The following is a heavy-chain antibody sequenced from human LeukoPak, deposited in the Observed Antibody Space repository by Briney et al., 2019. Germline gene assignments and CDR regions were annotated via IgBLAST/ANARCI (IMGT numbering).Heavy chain of an antibody. CDR3: ALNRQWLQPPGY. J-gene: IGHJ4*02. D-gene: IGHD6-19*01. CDR1: GFTFDDYA. Sequence: PGGSLRLSCAASGFTFDDYAMHWVRQAPGKGLEWVSGISWNSGSIGYADSVKGRFTISRDNAKNSLYLQMNSLRAEDTAVYYCALNRQWLQPPGYWGQGTLVTVSS. V-gene: IGHV3-9*01. CDR2: ISWNSGSI.